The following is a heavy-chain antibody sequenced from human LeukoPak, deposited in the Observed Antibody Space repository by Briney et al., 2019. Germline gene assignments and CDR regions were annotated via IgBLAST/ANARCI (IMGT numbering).Heavy chain of an antibody. V-gene: IGHV4-31*03. J-gene: IGHJ4*02. D-gene: IGHD3-22*01. CDR3: ARAGYYYDSSGYYEV. CDR1: GGSISSGGYY. CDR2: IYYSGST. Sequence: PSETLSLTCTVSGGSISSGGYYWSWIRQHPGTGLEWIGYIYYSGSTYYNPSLKSRVTISVDTSKNQFSLKLSSVTAADTAVYYCARAGYYYDSSGYYEVWGQGTLVTVSS.